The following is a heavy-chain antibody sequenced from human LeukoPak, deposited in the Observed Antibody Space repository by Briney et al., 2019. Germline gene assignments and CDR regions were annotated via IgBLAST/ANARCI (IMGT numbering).Heavy chain of an antibody. D-gene: IGHD4-23*01. CDR3: ARAGGDSLDY. J-gene: IGHJ4*02. CDR1: GFSFSGYG. Sequence: GGSLRLSCAASGFSFSGYGMHWVRQAPGKGLEWVALIRYDGSNEYYADSVKGRFSISRDNSKNMVFVEMNSLRAEDTAVYYCARAGGDSLDYWGQGTLVTVSS. CDR2: IRYDGSNE. V-gene: IGHV3-30*02.